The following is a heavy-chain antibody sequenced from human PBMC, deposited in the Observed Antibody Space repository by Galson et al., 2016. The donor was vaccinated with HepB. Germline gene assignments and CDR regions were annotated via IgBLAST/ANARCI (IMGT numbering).Heavy chain of an antibody. CDR3: AREVAGNVDY. Sequence: SVKVSCKASGYTFTSYYLHWVRQTPGQGLEWMGVINCNSGSTSYAQKFQGRVTMTRDTSTSTVYMELSSLTSEDTAVYYCAREVAGNVDYWGQGTLVTVSS. CDR2: INCNSGST. J-gene: IGHJ4*02. D-gene: IGHD6-19*01. CDR1: GYTFTSYY. V-gene: IGHV1-46*01.